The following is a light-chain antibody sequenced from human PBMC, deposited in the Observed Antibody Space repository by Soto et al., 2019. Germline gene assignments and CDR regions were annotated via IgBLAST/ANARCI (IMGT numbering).Light chain of an antibody. CDR3: CSYAGSSTWV. CDR1: SSDVGSYNL. CDR2: EGS. V-gene: IGLV2-23*01. Sequence: QSALTQPASVSGSPGQSITISCTGISSDVGSYNLVSWYQLHPGKAPKLMIYEGSKRPSGVSNRFSGSKSGNTASLTISGLQAEDEADYYCCSYAGSSTWVFGGGTKLTVL. J-gene: IGLJ3*02.